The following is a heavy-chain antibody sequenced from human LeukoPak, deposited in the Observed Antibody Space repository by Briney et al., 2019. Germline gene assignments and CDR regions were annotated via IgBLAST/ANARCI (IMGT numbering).Heavy chain of an antibody. V-gene: IGHV4-39*01. J-gene: IGHJ6*02. D-gene: IGHD3-22*01. Sequence: PSETLSLTCNVSGGSITRSGYFWAWIRQPPGKGLEGVGGISNSGSKYYKSPLKGRVTISADKSKNQVSLTLRSVTAADTAVYYCARQSSGTTSDYYGLDVWGQGTTVTVSS. CDR3: ARQSSGTTSDYYGLDV. CDR1: GGSITRSGYF. CDR2: ISNSGSK.